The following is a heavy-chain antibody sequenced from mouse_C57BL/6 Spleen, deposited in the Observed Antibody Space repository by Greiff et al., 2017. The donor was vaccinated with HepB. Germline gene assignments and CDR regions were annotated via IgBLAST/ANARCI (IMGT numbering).Heavy chain of an antibody. V-gene: IGHV3-6*01. CDR3: AREGDGYFDV. CDR1: GYSITSGYY. J-gene: IGHJ1*03. CDR2: ISYDGSN. Sequence: EVKLQESGPGLVKPSQSLSLTCSVTGYSITSGYYWNWIRQFPGNKLEWMGYISYDGSNNYNPSLKNRISITRDTSKNQFFLKLNSVTTEDTATYYCAREGDGYFDVWGTGTTVTVSS.